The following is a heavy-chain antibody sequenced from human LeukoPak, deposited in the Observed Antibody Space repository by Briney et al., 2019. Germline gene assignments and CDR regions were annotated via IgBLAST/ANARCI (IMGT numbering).Heavy chain of an antibody. CDR2: INSDGSWT. D-gene: IGHD2/OR15-2a*01. Sequence: GGSLRLSCAASGFTFSSSDMHWVRQAPGKGLVWVSHINSDGSWTSYADSVKGRFTISKDNAKNTVYLQMNSLRAEDTAVYYCVSFYETYWGRGTLVTVSS. CDR3: VSFYETY. V-gene: IGHV3-74*01. CDR1: GFTFSSSD. J-gene: IGHJ4*02.